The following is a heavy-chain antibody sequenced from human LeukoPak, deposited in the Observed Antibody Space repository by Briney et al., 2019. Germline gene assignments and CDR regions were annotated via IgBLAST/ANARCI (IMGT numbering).Heavy chain of an antibody. CDR1: GFTFNTYT. CDR2: ITASSTAI. CDR3: AITYYDILPGYNPYFGY. Sequence: GGSLRLSCAASGFTFNTYTMNWVRQAPGKGLEWVSSITASSTAIYSADSVKGRFTISRDNAKNFLYLQMNSLRAEDTAVYYCAITYYDILPGYNPYFGYWGQGILVTVSS. V-gene: IGHV3-21*01. D-gene: IGHD3-9*01. J-gene: IGHJ4*02.